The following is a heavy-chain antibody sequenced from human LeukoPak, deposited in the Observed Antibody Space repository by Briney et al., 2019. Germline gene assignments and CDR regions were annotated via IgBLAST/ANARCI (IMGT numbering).Heavy chain of an antibody. CDR2: ISYDGSNK. CDR1: GFTFSSYA. V-gene: IGHV3-30-3*01. D-gene: IGHD3-22*01. J-gene: IGHJ4*02. Sequence: GGSLRLSCAASGFTFSSYAMSWVRQAPGKGLEWVAVISYDGSNKYYADSVKGRFTISRDNSKNTLYPQMNSLRAEDTAVYYCARVSYYYDSSGPYDYWGQGTLVTVSS. CDR3: ARVSYYYDSSGPYDY.